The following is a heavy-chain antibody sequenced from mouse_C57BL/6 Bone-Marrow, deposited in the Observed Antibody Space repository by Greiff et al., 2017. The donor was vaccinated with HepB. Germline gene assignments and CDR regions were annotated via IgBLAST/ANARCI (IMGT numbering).Heavy chain of an antibody. CDR2: LWSGGST. Sequence: QVQLKESGPGLVQPSQSLSITCTVSGFSLTSYGVHWVRQSPGKGLEWLGVLWSGGSTDYNAAFISRLSISKDNSKSQVFFKMNSLQADDTAIYYCARFAYWGQGTLVTVSA. V-gene: IGHV2-2*01. J-gene: IGHJ3*01. CDR3: ARFAY. CDR1: GFSLTSYG.